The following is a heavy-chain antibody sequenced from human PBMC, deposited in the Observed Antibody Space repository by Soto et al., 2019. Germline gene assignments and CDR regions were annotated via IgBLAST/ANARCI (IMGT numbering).Heavy chain of an antibody. D-gene: IGHD6-19*01. CDR1: GGSISSSSYY. J-gene: IGHJ6*02. Sequence: PSETLSLTCTVSGGSISSSSYYWGWIRQPPGKGLEWIGSIYYSGSTYYNPSLKSRVTISVDTSKNQFSLKLSSVTAADTAVYYCARLIGQWLVVYYYYGMDVWGQGTTVTVSS. CDR2: IYYSGST. CDR3: ARLIGQWLVVYYYYGMDV. V-gene: IGHV4-39*01.